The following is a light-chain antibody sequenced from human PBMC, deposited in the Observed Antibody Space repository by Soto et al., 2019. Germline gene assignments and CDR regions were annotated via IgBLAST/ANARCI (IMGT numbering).Light chain of an antibody. CDR3: QKYNSAPQT. V-gene: IGKV1-27*01. Sequence: DIHMTQSPSSLSASLGDRVTITSRASQGISNYLAWYQQKPGKVPKLLIYAASTLQSGVPSRFSGSGSGTDFTLTISSLQPEDVATYYCQKYNSAPQTFGQGTKVDIK. J-gene: IGKJ1*01. CDR1: QGISNY. CDR2: AAS.